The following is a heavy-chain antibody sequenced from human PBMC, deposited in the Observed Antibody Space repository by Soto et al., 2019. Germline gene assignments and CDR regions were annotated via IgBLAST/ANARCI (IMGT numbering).Heavy chain of an antibody. V-gene: IGHV3-9*01. CDR1: GFTFDDYA. CDR2: ISWNSGSI. CDR3: AKVWERTVTTRNYFYGMDV. Sequence: EVQLVESGGGLVQPGRSLRLSCAASGFTFDDYAMHWVRQAPGKGLEWVSGISWNSGSIGYADSVKGRFTISRDNAKNSLYLQMNSLRAEDTALYYCAKVWERTVTTRNYFYGMDVWGQGTTVTVSS. D-gene: IGHD4-17*01. J-gene: IGHJ6*02.